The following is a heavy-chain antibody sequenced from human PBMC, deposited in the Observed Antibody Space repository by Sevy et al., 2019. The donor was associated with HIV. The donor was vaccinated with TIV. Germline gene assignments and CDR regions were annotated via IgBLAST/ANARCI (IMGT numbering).Heavy chain of an antibody. D-gene: IGHD6-19*01. J-gene: IGHJ6*02. CDR2: IHNRGRY. Sequence: SETLSLTCTVSGDSIIDYYWSWIRQPPGKGLEWIGYIHNRGRYNYNPSLKSRVTISGEVSKNQFALKLVSVTAADTAVYYCARDTSGYSSGWYPYYHYYGIDVWGQGTTVTVSS. CDR3: ARDTSGYSSGWYPYYHYYGIDV. V-gene: IGHV4-59*01. CDR1: GDSIIDYY.